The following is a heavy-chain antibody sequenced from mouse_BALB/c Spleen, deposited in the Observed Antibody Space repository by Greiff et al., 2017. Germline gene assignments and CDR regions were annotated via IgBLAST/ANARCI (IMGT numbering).Heavy chain of an antibody. CDR1: GFTFSSYT. J-gene: IGHJ2*01. V-gene: IGHV5-9*03. Sequence: EVKLVESGGGLVKPGGSLKLSCAASGFTFSSYTMSWVRQTPEKRLEWVATISSGGGNTYYPDSVKGRFTISRDNAKNNLYLQMSSLRSEDTALYYCARTSNYGFDYWGQGTTLTVSS. D-gene: IGHD1-1*02. CDR2: ISSGGGNT. CDR3: ARTSNYGFDY.